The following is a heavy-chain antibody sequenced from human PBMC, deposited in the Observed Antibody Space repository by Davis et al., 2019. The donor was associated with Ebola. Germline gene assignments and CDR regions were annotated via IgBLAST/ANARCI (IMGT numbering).Heavy chain of an antibody. CDR3: ARKLGRAAPIDY. CDR1: GGSISSSTYY. J-gene: IGHJ4*02. V-gene: IGHV4-61*01. D-gene: IGHD7-27*01. CDR2: IRYSGSG. Sequence: MPSETLSLTCAVSGGSISSSTYYWSWIRQSPGKGLEWMGYIRYSGSGNYNPSLNSRVSMSVDTSKNQFSLKLSSVTAADTAVYYCARKLGRAAPIDYWGQGTLVTVSS.